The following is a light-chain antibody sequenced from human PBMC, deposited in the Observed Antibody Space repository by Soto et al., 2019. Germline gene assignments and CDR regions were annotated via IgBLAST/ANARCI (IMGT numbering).Light chain of an antibody. CDR2: DVS. V-gene: IGKV1-5*01. J-gene: IGKJ1*01. CDR3: KQYKSYWT. CDR1: QSIGTW. Sequence: DIQMTQSPSTLSSSLGDGVTITCRASQSIGTWLAWYQQKPGKAPKVLIYDVSTLKSGVQSRFSGSASATEFTLSIRSLQPDDFATYYCKQYKSYWTFGQGTKVDI.